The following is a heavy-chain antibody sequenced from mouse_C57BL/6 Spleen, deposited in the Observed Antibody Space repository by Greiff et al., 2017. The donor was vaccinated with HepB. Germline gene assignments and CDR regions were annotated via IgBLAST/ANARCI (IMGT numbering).Heavy chain of an antibody. CDR1: GYTFTDYE. CDR2: IDPETGGT. CDR3: TGTIGNYYAMDY. V-gene: IGHV1-15*01. J-gene: IGHJ4*01. Sequence: VQLQQSGAELVRPGASVTLSCKASGYTFTDYEMHWVKQTPVHGLEWIGAIDPETGGTAYNQKFKGKAILTADKSSSTAYMELRSLTSEDSAVYYCTGTIGNYYAMDYWGQGTSVTVSS. D-gene: IGHD1-1*02.